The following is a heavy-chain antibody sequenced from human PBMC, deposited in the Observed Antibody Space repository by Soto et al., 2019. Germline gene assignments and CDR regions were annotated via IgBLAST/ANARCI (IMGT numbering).Heavy chain of an antibody. CDR2: IKLDGSEK. CDR1: GFTFSDYW. J-gene: IGHJ4*02. CDR3: AGVRVDAKRSWYRNFDS. V-gene: IGHV3-7*01. Sequence: EVQLVESGGGLVQPGGSLRLSCAASGFTFSDYWMSWVRQAPGKGLEWVANIKLDGSEKYYVDSVKGRLTISRDNAKKSTYQQVSSLGVEDTVVYYCAGVRVDAKRSWYRNFDSWGQGTLVTVSS. D-gene: IGHD6-13*01.